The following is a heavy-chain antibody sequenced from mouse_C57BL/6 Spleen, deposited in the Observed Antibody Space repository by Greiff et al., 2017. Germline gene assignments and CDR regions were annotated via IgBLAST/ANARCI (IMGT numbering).Heavy chain of an antibody. CDR2: INSEGGST. Sequence: DVKLVESGGGLVQPGESLKLSCESSEYEFPSYDMSWVRKTPEKRLELVAAINSEGGSTYYPDTMERRFILSSDNTKKTLYLQMSSLRSEDTSLYYCAKSSDELYFDFWGTGTTVTVSS. D-gene: IGHD6-1*01. CDR3: AKSSDELYFDF. V-gene: IGHV5-2*01. J-gene: IGHJ1*03. CDR1: EYEFPSYD.